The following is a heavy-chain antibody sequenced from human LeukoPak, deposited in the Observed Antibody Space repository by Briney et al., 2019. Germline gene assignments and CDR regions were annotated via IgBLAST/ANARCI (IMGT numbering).Heavy chain of an antibody. CDR3: AKSSGGGGHDS. CDR2: VYHSGT. J-gene: IGHJ5*01. V-gene: IGHV4-38-2*02. Sequence: PSETLSLTCTVSGYSIGSGHYWAWIRPPPGKGLEWIGFVYHSGTYYKSSLTSRVTISMDTSKNQFSLKLTSVTAADSAFYYCAKSSGGGGHDSWGQGTLVTVSS. D-gene: IGHD6-25*01. CDR1: GYSIGSGHY.